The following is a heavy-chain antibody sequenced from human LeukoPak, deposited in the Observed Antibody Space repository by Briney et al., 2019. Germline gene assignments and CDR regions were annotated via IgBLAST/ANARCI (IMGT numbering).Heavy chain of an antibody. Sequence: ASVKVSCKASGYTFTSYGISWVRQAPGQGLEWMGWISAYNGNTNYAQKLQGRVTMTTDTSTSTAYVELRSLRSDDTAVYYCARVGTAAKDYYYYGMDVWGQGTTVTVSS. D-gene: IGHD1-1*01. CDR1: GYTFTSYG. CDR3: ARVGTAAKDYYYYGMDV. CDR2: ISAYNGNT. J-gene: IGHJ6*02. V-gene: IGHV1-18*01.